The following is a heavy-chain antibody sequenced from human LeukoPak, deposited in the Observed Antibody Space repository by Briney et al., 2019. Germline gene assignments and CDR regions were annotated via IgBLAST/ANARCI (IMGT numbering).Heavy chain of an antibody. V-gene: IGHV3-30*04. CDR2: ISYDGNNK. CDR3: GGPGVGY. J-gene: IGHJ4*02. CDR1: GFTFSNYA. Sequence: GGSLRLSCAASGFTFSNYAMHWVRQAPGKGLEWVAVISYDGNNKYYADSMKGRFTISRDNSKNTLYLQMNSLRAEDTAVYYCGGPGVGYWGQGTLVTVSS.